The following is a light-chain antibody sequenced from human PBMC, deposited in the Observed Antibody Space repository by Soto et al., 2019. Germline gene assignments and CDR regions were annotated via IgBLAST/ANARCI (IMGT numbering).Light chain of an antibody. J-gene: IGKJ2*03. V-gene: IGKV1-5*01. CDR3: QQYNSYR. CDR2: DAS. CDR1: QSISSW. Sequence: DIQMTQSPSTLSASVGDRVTITCRASQSISSWLAWYQQKPGKAPKLLIYDASSLESGVPSRFSGSGSGTEFTLTISSLQPDDFATYYCQQYNSYRFGPGTKLEIK.